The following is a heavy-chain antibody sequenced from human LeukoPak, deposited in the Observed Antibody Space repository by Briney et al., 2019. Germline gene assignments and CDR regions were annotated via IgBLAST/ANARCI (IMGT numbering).Heavy chain of an antibody. CDR3: ARALYTENSYFDY. D-gene: IGHD4-11*01. V-gene: IGHV1-69*13. CDR1: GDTFNSYD. Sequence: ASVKVSCKASGAPGDTFNSYDFSWLRQAPGQGLQWMGGIIPIYGTAKYTEKFQGRVTITADESTSTAYMELSSLRSEDTAVYYCARALYTENSYFDYWGQGTLVTVSS. CDR2: IIPIYGTA. J-gene: IGHJ4*02.